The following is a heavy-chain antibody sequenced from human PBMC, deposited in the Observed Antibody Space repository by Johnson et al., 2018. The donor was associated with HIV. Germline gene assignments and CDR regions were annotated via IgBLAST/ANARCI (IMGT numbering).Heavy chain of an antibody. CDR2: ISWNSDTI. Sequence: VQLVESGGGLIQPGKSLRLSCAASGFTFDDYAMHWVRQAPGKGLEWVSGISWNSDTIRYADSVKGRFTVSRDNSNNILFLQMSSLRSDDTAVYFCARVQRSGWFHTDAFDLWGQGTMVTVSS. D-gene: IGHD6-19*01. J-gene: IGHJ3*01. CDR1: GFTFDDYA. CDR3: ARVQRSGWFHTDAFDL. V-gene: IGHV3-9*01.